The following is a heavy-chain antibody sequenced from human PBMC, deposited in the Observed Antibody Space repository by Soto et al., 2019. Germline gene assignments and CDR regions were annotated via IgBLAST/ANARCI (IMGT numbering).Heavy chain of an antibody. CDR2: IIPIFGTA. J-gene: IGHJ6*02. CDR1: GGTFSSYA. V-gene: IGHV1-69*01. CDR3: ARWVCCGSCKGCLSYYYGMDV. Sequence: QVQLVQSGAEVKKPGSSVKVSCKASGGTFSSYAISWVRQAPGQGLEWMGGIIPIFGTANYAQKFQGRVTINADESTSTAYMELSSLRSEDTAVYYCARWVCCGSCKGCLSYYYGMDVWGQGTTVTGSS. D-gene: IGHD2-15*01.